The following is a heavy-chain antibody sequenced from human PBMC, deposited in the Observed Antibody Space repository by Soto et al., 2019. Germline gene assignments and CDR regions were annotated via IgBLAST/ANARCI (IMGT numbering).Heavy chain of an antibody. J-gene: IGHJ5*02. Sequence: ASVKVSCKASGYTFTSYYTHWVRQAPGQGLEWMGIINPSGGSTSYAQKFQGRVTMTRDTSTSTVYMELSSLRSEDTAVYYCAREYYDFWSGYSTNWFEPWGQGTRVTVAS. V-gene: IGHV1-46*01. D-gene: IGHD3-3*01. CDR2: INPSGGST. CDR1: GYTFTSYY. CDR3: AREYYDFWSGYSTNWFEP.